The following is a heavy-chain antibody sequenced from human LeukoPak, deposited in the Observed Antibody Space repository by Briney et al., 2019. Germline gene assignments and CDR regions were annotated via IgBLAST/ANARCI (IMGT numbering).Heavy chain of an antibody. CDR3: ARVDCSGGSCQFDP. Sequence: GGSLRLSCAASGFTFSSYAMHWVRQAPGKGLEWVAVISYDGSNKYYADSVKGRFTISRDNSKNTLYLQMNSLRAEDTAVYYCARVDCSGGSCQFDPWGQGTLVTVSS. CDR1: GFTFSSYA. CDR2: ISYDGSNK. J-gene: IGHJ5*02. D-gene: IGHD2-15*01. V-gene: IGHV3-30-3*01.